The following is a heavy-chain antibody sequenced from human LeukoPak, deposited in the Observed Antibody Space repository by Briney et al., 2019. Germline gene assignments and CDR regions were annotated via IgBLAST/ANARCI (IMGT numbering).Heavy chain of an antibody. J-gene: IGHJ3*02. CDR2: ISSSSSYI. Sequence: GGSLRLSCAASGFTFSSYSMNWVRQAPGKGLEWVSSISSSSSYIYYADSVKGRFTISRDNAKNSLYLQMNSLRAEDTAVYYCVRYSSSWYPDAFDIWGQGTMVTVSS. CDR1: GFTFSSYS. V-gene: IGHV3-21*01. CDR3: VRYSSSWYPDAFDI. D-gene: IGHD6-13*01.